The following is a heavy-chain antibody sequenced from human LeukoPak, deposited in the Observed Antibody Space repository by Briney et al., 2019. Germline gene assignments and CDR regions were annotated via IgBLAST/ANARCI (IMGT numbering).Heavy chain of an antibody. CDR1: GFTFSSYA. D-gene: IGHD4-17*01. V-gene: IGHV3-7*01. CDR3: ARVEGRLRPYYFDY. CDR2: IKQDGSEK. J-gene: IGHJ4*02. Sequence: GGSLRLSCAASGFTFSSYAMSWVRQAPGKGLEWVANIKQDGSEKYYVDSVKGRFTISRDNAKNSLYLQMNSLRAEDTAVYYCARVEGRLRPYYFDYWGQGTLVTVSS.